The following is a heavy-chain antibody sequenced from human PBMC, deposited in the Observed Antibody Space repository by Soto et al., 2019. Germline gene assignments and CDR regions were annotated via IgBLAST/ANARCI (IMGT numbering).Heavy chain of an antibody. Sequence: EVQLVESGGGLVQPGGSLKLSCAASGFTFTNYWIHWVRQAPGKGLVWVSRINSDGSNINYADFVKGRFTISRDNAKTTVYLQMNSLRAEDTAVYFCASSATGFYGDYNWGQGALVTVSS. J-gene: IGHJ4*02. D-gene: IGHD4-17*01. CDR3: ASSATGFYGDYN. CDR2: INSDGSNI. CDR1: GFTFTNYW. V-gene: IGHV3-74*01.